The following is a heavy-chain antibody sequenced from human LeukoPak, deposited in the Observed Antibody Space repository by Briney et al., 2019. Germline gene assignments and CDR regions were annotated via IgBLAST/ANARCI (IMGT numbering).Heavy chain of an antibody. CDR2: INHSGST. J-gene: IGHJ6*03. CDR1: GGSFSGYY. D-gene: IGHD3-3*01. CDR3: ARGKRGRYYDFWSGYYPYYYYMGV. Sequence: SETLSLTCAVYGGSFSGYYWSWIRQPPGKGLEWIGEINHSGSTNYNPSLKSRVTISVDTSKNQFSLKLSSVTAADTAVYYCARGKRGRYYDFWSGYYPYYYYMGVWGKGTTVTVSS. V-gene: IGHV4-34*01.